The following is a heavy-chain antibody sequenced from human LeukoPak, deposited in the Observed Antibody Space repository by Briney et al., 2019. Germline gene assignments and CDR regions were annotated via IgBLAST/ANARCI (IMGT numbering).Heavy chain of an antibody. V-gene: IGHV3-30-3*01. Sequence: GRSLRLSCAASGFTFSGYAMHWVRQAPGKGLEWVAVISYDGSNKYYADSVKGRFTISRDNSKNTLYLQMNSLRAEDTAVYYCARDFGEGTFDYWGQGTLVTVSS. D-gene: IGHD3-16*01. J-gene: IGHJ4*02. CDR2: ISYDGSNK. CDR1: GFTFSGYA. CDR3: ARDFGEGTFDY.